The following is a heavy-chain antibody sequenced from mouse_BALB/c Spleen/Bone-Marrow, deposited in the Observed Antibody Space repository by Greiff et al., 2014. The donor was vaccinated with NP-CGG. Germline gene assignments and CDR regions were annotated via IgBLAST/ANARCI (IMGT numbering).Heavy chain of an antibody. CDR2: INPSTGYT. J-gene: IGHJ3*01. V-gene: IGHV1-7*01. CDR1: GYTFTSYW. CDR3: AGGGFAGAGFPY. Sequence: QVQLQQSGAELAKPGASVKMSCKASGYTFTSYWMHWVKQRPGQGLEWIGYINPSTGYTEYNQKFKDKATLTADKSSSTAYMQRRRLTSKALAVYTWAGGGFAGAGFPYGGQGPL. D-gene: IGHD1-1*02.